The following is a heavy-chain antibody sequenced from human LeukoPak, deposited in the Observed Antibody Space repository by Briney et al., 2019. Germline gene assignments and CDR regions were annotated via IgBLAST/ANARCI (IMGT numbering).Heavy chain of an antibody. J-gene: IGHJ4*02. Sequence: ASVTVSCKASGYTFTSYGISWVRQAPGQGLEWMGWISAYNGNTNYAQKLQGRVTMTTDTSTSTAYMELRSLRSDDTAVYYCARDRFEGFGESPNFDYWGQGTLVTVSS. CDR2: ISAYNGNT. V-gene: IGHV1-18*01. D-gene: IGHD3-10*01. CDR1: GYTFTSYG. CDR3: ARDRFEGFGESPNFDY.